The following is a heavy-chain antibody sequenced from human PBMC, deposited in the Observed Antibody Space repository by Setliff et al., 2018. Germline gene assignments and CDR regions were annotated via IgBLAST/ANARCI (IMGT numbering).Heavy chain of an antibody. Sequence: ASVKVSCKASGYTFTSHAMNWVRHAPGQGLEWMGWINTNTGNPTYAQGFTGRFVFSLDTSVSTAYLQISSLKAEDTAVYYCARDRRCSSTSCLTDDAFDIWGQGTMVTVSS. J-gene: IGHJ3*02. CDR3: ARDRRCSSTSCLTDDAFDI. V-gene: IGHV7-4-1*02. CDR1: GYTFTSHA. CDR2: INTNTGNP. D-gene: IGHD2-2*01.